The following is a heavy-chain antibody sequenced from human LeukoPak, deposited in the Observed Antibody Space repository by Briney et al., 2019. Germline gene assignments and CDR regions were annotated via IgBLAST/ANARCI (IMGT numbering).Heavy chain of an antibody. CDR3: ARAHYYGSGSPITFDY. D-gene: IGHD3-10*01. CDR1: GGTFSSYA. Sequence: GAPVKVSCKASGGTFSSYAISWVRQAPGQGLEWMGGIIPIFGTANYAQKFQGRVTITADESTSTAYMELSSLRSEDTAVYYCARAHYYGSGSPITFDYWGQGTLVTVSS. J-gene: IGHJ4*02. V-gene: IGHV1-69*13. CDR2: IIPIFGTA.